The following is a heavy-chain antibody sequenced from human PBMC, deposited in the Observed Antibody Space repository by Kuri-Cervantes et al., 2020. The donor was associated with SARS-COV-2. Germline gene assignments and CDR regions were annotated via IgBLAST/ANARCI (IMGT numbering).Heavy chain of an antibody. CDR1: GASISNGSYH. CDR2: IYYSGST. J-gene: IGHJ4*02. D-gene: IGHD6-19*01. V-gene: IGHV4-39*01. CDR3: ARRGAVAVTVPFFDY. Sequence: LRLSCTVSGASISNGSYHWGWIRQPPGKGLEWIGSIYYSGSTYYNPSLKSRVTISVDTSKNQFSLKLSSVTAADTAVYYCARRGAVAVTVPFFDYWGQGTLVTVSS.